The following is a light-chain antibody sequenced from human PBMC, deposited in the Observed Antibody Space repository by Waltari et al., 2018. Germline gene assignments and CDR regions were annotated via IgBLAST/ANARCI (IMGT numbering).Light chain of an antibody. CDR3: SSYTGTNTHVV. V-gene: IGLV2-14*03. CDR1: SSDIGGYDF. Sequence: QSTLTQPASVSGSRGQTITISCTGTSSDIGGYDFVSWYQQFPGKAPKLIIYDVNNRHAGGSNRFSGFKSGNSASLTVSGLQTEDEAEYYCSSYTGTNTHVVFGGGTKLTVL. J-gene: IGLJ2*01. CDR2: DVN.